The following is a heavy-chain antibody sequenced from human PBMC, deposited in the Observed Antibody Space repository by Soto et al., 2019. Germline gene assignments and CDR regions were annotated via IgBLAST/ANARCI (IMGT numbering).Heavy chain of an antibody. D-gene: IGHD1-1*01. Sequence: SETLSLTCTVSGGPVSSGSYYWNWIRQPPGKGLEWIAYVYYSGTTNYNPSLKSRVTISVDTSKSQFSLNLSSVTAADTAVYYCARLPRTGSPRYYFDSWGQGTLVTVSS. CDR1: GGPVSSGSYY. J-gene: IGHJ4*02. V-gene: IGHV4-61*01. CDR2: VYYSGTT. CDR3: ARLPRTGSPRYYFDS.